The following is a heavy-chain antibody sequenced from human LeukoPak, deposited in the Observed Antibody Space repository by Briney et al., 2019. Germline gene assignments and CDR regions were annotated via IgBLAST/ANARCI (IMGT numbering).Heavy chain of an antibody. V-gene: IGHV4-34*01. D-gene: IGHD6-13*01. CDR2: INHSGST. CDR1: GGSFSGYY. Sequence: SETLSLTCAVYGGSFSGYYWSWIRQPPGKGLEWIGEINHSGSTNYNPSLKSRVTISVDTSKNQFSLQLNSVTPEDTAVYYCARGIAAAHWNYYYYYMDVWGKGTTVTVSS. J-gene: IGHJ6*03. CDR3: ARGIAAAHWNYYYYYMDV.